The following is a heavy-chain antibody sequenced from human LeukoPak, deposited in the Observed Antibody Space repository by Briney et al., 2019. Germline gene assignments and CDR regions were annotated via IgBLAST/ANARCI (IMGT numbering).Heavy chain of an antibody. CDR2: INWNGGST. CDR3: ARVDYTAYSSSWYNYYYYYMDV. CDR1: GFTFDDYG. D-gene: IGHD6-13*01. V-gene: IGHV3-20*04. Sequence: GGSLRLSCAASGFTFDDYGMSWVRQAPGKGLEWVSGINWNGGSTGYADSVKGRFTISRDNAKNSLYLQMNSLRAEDTAVYYCARVDYTAYSSSWYNYYYYYMDVWGKGTTVSISS. J-gene: IGHJ6*03.